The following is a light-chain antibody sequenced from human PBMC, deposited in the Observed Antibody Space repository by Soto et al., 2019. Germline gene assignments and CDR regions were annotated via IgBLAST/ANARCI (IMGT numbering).Light chain of an antibody. V-gene: IGLV2-18*02. CDR3: ASNTGTRV. CDR1: SSDIGNYNY. CDR2: EVS. Sequence: QSALTQPPSVSGSPGPSVTISCTGTSSDIGNYNYVSWYQQAPGTAPKLMIFEVSNRPSGVPDRFSGSKSGNTASLTISGLQAEDEADYYCASNTGTRVFGGGTQLTVL. J-gene: IGLJ3*02.